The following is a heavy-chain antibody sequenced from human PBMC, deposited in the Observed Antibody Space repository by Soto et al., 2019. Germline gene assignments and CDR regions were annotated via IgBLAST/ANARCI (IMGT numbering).Heavy chain of an antibody. J-gene: IGHJ6*03. V-gene: IGHV4-59*01. CDR3: ARVTSRYFDWLYQYYYYYYYMDV. CDR1: GGSISSYY. Sequence: SETLSLTCTVSGGSISSYYWSWIRQPPGKGLEWIGYIYYSGSTNYNPSLKSRVTVSVDTSKNQFSLKLSSVTAADTAVYYCARVTSRYFDWLYQYYYYYYYMDVWGEGTTVTVSS. D-gene: IGHD3-9*01. CDR2: IYYSGST.